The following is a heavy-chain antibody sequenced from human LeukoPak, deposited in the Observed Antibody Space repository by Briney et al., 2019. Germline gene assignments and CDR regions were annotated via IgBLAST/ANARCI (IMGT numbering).Heavy chain of an antibody. D-gene: IGHD3-22*01. Sequence: PSETLSLTCTVSGGSISSGGYYWSWIRQHPGNGLEWIGYIYYSGSTYYNPSLKSRVTISVDTSKNQFSLKLSSVTAADTAVYYCARALSGYDSSGYNYWGQGTLVTVSS. CDR2: IYYSGST. CDR3: ARALSGYDSSGYNY. V-gene: IGHV4-31*03. CDR1: GGSISSGGYY. J-gene: IGHJ4*02.